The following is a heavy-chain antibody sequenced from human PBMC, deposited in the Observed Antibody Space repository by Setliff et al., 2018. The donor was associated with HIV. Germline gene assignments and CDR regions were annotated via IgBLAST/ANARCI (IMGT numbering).Heavy chain of an antibody. Sequence: ASVKVSCKASGYTFNNYGISWVRQAPGQGLEWMGWINTHSGYTNYAQNVQGRVTVTMDTSTSTAYMELRSLKSDDTAIYYCARLLRGGGDYFDYWGQRTLVTVSS. D-gene: IGHD3-10*01. J-gene: IGHJ4*02. CDR2: INTHSGYT. CDR3: ARLLRGGGDYFDY. V-gene: IGHV1-18*01. CDR1: GYTFNNYG.